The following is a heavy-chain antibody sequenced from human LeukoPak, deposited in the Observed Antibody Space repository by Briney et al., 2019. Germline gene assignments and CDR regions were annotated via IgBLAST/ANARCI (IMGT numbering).Heavy chain of an antibody. J-gene: IGHJ4*02. CDR2: ISGSGGST. CDR1: GFTFSSYA. V-gene: IGHV3-23*01. Sequence: PGGCPRPSCAASGFTFSSYAMSWVRQAPGKGLEWVSAISGSGGSTYYADSVKGRFTISRDNSKNTLYLQMNSLRAEDTAVYYCAKDVFYYGSSGSYDYRGQGTLVTVSS. CDR3: AKDVFYYGSSGSYDY. D-gene: IGHD3-22*01.